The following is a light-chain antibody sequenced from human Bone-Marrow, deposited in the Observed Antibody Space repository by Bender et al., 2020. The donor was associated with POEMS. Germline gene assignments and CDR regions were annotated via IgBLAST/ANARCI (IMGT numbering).Light chain of an antibody. Sequence: QSALTQPASVSGSPGQSITISCTGTSSDVGSYNLVSWYQHHPGKAPKLMIYEDNKRPSGVSDRFSGSKSGNTASLTISGLRAEDEADYYCSSYTGDTWVFGRGTKLTVL. CDR3: SSYTGDTWV. J-gene: IGLJ3*02. CDR1: SSDVGSYNL. V-gene: IGLV2-14*02. CDR2: EDN.